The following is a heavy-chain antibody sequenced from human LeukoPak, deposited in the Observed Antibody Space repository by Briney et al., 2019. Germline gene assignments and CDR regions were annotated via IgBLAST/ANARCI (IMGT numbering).Heavy chain of an antibody. V-gene: IGHV1-2*02. CDR1: GYSLTDHY. J-gene: IGHJ4*02. CDR2: IKSNSGGT. Sequence: GASVTVSCKASGYSLTDHYVHWVRQAPGQGLEWLGWIKSNSGGTYYAQEFRGRVTMSGDTSISTAYMELNRLRSDDTAVYYCTHRASGGSRCFDYWGQGTLVTVSS. D-gene: IGHD1-26*01. CDR3: THRASGGSRCFDY.